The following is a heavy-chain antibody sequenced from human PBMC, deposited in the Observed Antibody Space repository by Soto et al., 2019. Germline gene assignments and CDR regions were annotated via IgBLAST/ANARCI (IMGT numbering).Heavy chain of an antibody. CDR1: VGTFSSYA. V-gene: IGHV1-69*12. CDR3: AGQGCGGDCYVWPENGMDV. J-gene: IGHJ6*02. Sequence: QVQLVQSGAEVKKPGSSVKVFCKASVGTFSSYAISWVRQAPGQGLEWMGGIIPIFGTPNYAQKFQGRVTITADESTSTAYMDLTSLRSEDTAVYYCAGQGCGGDCYVWPENGMDVWGQGTTVTVSS. CDR2: IIPIFGTP. D-gene: IGHD2-21*02.